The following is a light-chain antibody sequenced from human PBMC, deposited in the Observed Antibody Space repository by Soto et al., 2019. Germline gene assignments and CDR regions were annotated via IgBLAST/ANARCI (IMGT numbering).Light chain of an antibody. CDR3: QQYNDRPPIT. J-gene: IGKJ5*01. CDR1: QSVSSN. CDR2: AAS. Sequence: EVMMTQSPATRSLSPGERATLSCRASQSVSSNLAWYQQRRGQAPRLLIYAASSRAAGIPARFSGSGCGTEFTLTINSLQSEDFAVYYCQQYNDRPPITFGQGTRLEIK. V-gene: IGKV3-15*01.